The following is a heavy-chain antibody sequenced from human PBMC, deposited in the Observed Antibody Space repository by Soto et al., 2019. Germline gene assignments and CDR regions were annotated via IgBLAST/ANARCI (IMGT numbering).Heavy chain of an antibody. CDR3: ARKDYDSRLDF. V-gene: IGHV4-61*01. CDR2: VYYTVNS. CDR1: GDPVSSGSFY. D-gene: IGHD3-22*01. Sequence: TETLSLTCTASGDPVSSGSFYWSWIRQPPGKGLEWIGYVYYTVNSNNSPSLKSRVTISIDTSKNEFSLKLRSVTAADTAVYYCARKDYDSRLDFWGQGSLVNVSX. J-gene: IGHJ4*02.